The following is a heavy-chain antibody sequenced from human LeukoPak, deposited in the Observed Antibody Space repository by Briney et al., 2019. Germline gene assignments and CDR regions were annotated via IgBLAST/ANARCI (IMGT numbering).Heavy chain of an antibody. J-gene: IGHJ4*02. CDR1: GFTFSSYA. Sequence: GGSLRLSCAASGFTFSSYAVHWVRQAPGKGLEWVAVISYDGTNKYYADSVKGRFTISRDNSKNTLYLQMNSLTAEDTAVYYCAKDLWIQLWGRAFDYWGQGTLVTVSS. CDR2: ISYDGTNK. CDR3: AKDLWIQLWGRAFDY. V-gene: IGHV3-30*04. D-gene: IGHD5-18*01.